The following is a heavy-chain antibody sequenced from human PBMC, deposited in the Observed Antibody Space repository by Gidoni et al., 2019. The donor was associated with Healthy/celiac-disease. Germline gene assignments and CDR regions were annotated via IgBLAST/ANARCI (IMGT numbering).Heavy chain of an antibody. Sequence: QVQLQQLGAGLLKLSETLSLTRAGYGGSFRGYYWSWIRQPPGKGLEWIGEINHSGSTNYNPSLKSRVTISVDTSKNQFSLKLSSVTAADTAVYYCARTVSAPSSDERFLEWSTPYYFDYWGQGTLVTVSS. V-gene: IGHV4-34*01. CDR3: ARTVSAPSSDERFLEWSTPYYFDY. CDR2: INHSGST. J-gene: IGHJ4*02. CDR1: GGSFRGYY. D-gene: IGHD3-3*01.